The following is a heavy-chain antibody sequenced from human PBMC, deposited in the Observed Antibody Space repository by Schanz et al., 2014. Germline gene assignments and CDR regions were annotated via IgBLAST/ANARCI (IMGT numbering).Heavy chain of an antibody. D-gene: IGHD2-2*01. Sequence: VQLLESGGGLVQPGGSLRLSCAASGFTFSDYYMTWMRQAPGKGLEWVSDISDSGDSTHYADSVKGRFTISRDNAKNSLFLQMNSLSAEDTAVYYCAKVAPAATYLDSWGLGTLXTVSS. J-gene: IGHJ4*02. CDR2: ISDSGDST. CDR1: GFTFSDYY. V-gene: IGHV3-11*01. CDR3: AKVAPAATYLDS.